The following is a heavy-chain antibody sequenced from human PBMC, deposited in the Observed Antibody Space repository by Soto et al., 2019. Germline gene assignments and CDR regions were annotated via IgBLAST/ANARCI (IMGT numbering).Heavy chain of an antibody. D-gene: IGHD2-15*01. CDR1: GFTFSSYG. CDR3: AKDESDCSGGSCYSSYNWFDP. Sequence: QVQLVESGGGVVQPGRSLRLSCAASGFTFSSYGMHWVRQAPGKGLEWVAVISYDGSNKYYADSVKGRFTISRDNSKNKLYLQMNSLRAEDTAVYYCAKDESDCSGGSCYSSYNWFDPWGQGTLVTVSS. CDR2: ISYDGSNK. J-gene: IGHJ5*02. V-gene: IGHV3-30*18.